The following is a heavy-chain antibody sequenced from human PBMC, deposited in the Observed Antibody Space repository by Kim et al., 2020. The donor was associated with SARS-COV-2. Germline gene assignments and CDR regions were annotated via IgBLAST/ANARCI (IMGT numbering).Heavy chain of an antibody. CDR2: INAGNGNT. CDR1: GYTFTSYA. D-gene: IGHD3-10*01. J-gene: IGHJ4*02. CDR3: AREGPSRVRGVITPPVNDY. V-gene: IGHV1-3*01. Sequence: ASVKVSCKASGYTFTSYAMHWVRQAPGQRLEWMGWINAGNGNTKYSQKFQGRVTITRDTSASTAYMELSSLRSEDTAVYYCAREGPSRVRGVITPPVNDYWGQGTLVTVSS.